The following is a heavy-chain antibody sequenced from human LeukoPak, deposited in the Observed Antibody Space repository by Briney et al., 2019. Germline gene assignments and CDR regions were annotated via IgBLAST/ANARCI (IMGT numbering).Heavy chain of an antibody. V-gene: IGHV3-23*01. CDR3: AKSYSSSWYPDY. J-gene: IGHJ4*02. D-gene: IGHD6-13*01. CDR2: ISDSGGST. CDR1: GFTFSSYA. Sequence: GGSLRLSCVASGFTFSSYAMSWVRQAPGKGLEWVSAISDSGGSTYYADSVKGRFTISRGNSKNTLYLQMSSLRAEDTAVYYCAKSYSSSWYPDYWGQGTLVTVSS.